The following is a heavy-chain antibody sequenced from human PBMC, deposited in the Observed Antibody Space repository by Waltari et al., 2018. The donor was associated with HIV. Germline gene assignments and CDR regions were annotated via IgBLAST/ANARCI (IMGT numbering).Heavy chain of an antibody. V-gene: IGHV3-48*04. CDR2: FSSSRNII. Sequence: ELQLVESGGGLAQPGGSLSLSCAASGFTFGSYSMTWVPQAPEKGLEWVAYFSSSRNIIYYADSVKGRFTISRDNAKNSLYLQMDSLGAEDTAVYYCAREGGYDSSGYLRGFDLWGRGTLVTV. J-gene: IGHJ2*01. CDR1: GFTFGSYS. CDR3: AREGGYDSSGYLRGFDL. D-gene: IGHD3-22*01.